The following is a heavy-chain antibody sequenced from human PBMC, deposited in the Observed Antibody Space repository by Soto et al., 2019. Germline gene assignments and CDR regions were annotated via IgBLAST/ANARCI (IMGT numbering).Heavy chain of an antibody. J-gene: IGHJ6*03. CDR1: GDSISSYH. Sequence: SETLSLTCTVSGDSISSYHWSWIRQPPGKGLEWIGYIYYTGITTYNPSLKSRVTISVDTSKYQFSLNLRSLTAADTAVYYCASSRCSGGSCYGTYQYFYMDVWGKGTTVTVSS. V-gene: IGHV4-59*01. D-gene: IGHD2-15*01. CDR3: ASSRCSGGSCYGTYQYFYMDV. CDR2: IYYTGIT.